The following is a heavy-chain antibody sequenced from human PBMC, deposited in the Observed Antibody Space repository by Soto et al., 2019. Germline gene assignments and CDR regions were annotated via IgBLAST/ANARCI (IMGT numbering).Heavy chain of an antibody. CDR3: AKDRRAGGNYGFYSYX. V-gene: IGHV3-23*01. CDR2: STATGAGT. D-gene: IGHD1-7*01. CDR1: GFTFSSYG. Sequence: GGSLRLSCAASGFTFSSYGMTWVRRAPGKGLEWVSFSTATGAGTYYEDSVKVRLTISRDNSKNTLYLQMTSLRADDTAVYYCAKDRRAGGNYGFYSYXWGQGALVTVSX. J-gene: IGHJ4*02.